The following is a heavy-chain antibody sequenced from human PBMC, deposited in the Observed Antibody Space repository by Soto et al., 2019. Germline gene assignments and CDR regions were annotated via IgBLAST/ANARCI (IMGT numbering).Heavy chain of an antibody. Sequence: GGSLRLSCAASGFTFSSYAMSWVRQAPGKGLEWVSAISGSGGSTYYADSVKGRFTISRDNSKNTLYLQMNSLRAEDTAVYYCASSPYSSGWLDYWGQGTLVTVSS. CDR1: GFTFSSYA. CDR3: ASSPYSSGWLDY. J-gene: IGHJ4*02. CDR2: ISGSGGST. D-gene: IGHD6-19*01. V-gene: IGHV3-23*01.